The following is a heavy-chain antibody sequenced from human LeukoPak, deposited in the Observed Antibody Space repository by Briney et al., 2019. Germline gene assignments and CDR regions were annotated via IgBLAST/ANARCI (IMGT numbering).Heavy chain of an antibody. CDR3: ARGRAIIYYYYMDA. V-gene: IGHV4-34*01. Sequence: PSETLSLTCAVYGGSLSGYYWSWIRQPPGKGLEWIGEINHSGSTNYNPSLKSRVTISVDTSKNQFSLKLSSVTAADTAVYYCARGRAIIYYYYMDAWGKGTTVTVSS. CDR2: INHSGST. CDR1: GGSLSGYY. D-gene: IGHD2-21*01. J-gene: IGHJ6*03.